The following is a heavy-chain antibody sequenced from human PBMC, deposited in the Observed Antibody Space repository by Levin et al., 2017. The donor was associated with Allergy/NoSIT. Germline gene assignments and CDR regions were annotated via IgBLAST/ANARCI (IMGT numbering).Heavy chain of an antibody. J-gene: IGHJ4*02. D-gene: IGHD3-16*01. V-gene: IGHV3-7*01. CDR2: IKQDGSEK. CDR1: GFSFNTYW. Sequence: SCAASGFSFNTYWMNWVRQAPGKGLEWVAIIKQDGSEKYYVDSVKGRFTISRDNAENSLYLQMNSLRVEDTAVYYCARGGPYAGSSGGTFDCWGQGTLVTVSS. CDR3: ARGGPYAGSSGGTFDC.